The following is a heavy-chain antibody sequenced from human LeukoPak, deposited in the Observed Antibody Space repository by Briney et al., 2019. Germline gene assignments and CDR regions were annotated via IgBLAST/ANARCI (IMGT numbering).Heavy chain of an antibody. CDR3: ARVSGYDWESFYDY. V-gene: IGHV4-61*01. CDR1: GGSISSSSYY. D-gene: IGHD5-12*01. J-gene: IGHJ4*02. Sequence: SETLSLTCTVSGGSISSSSYYWSWIRQPPGKGLEWIGYIYYSGSTNYNPSLKSRVTISVDTSKNQFSLKLSSVTAADTAMYYCARVSGYDWESFYDYWGQGSLVTVSS. CDR2: IYYSGST.